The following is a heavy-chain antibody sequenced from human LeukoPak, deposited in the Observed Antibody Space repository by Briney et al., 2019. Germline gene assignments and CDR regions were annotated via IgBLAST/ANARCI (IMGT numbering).Heavy chain of an antibody. Sequence: PGGSLRLSCAASGFTFSSYGMHWVRQAPGKGLEWVAVIWYDGSNKNYADSVKGRFTISRDNSKNTLYLQMNSLRAEDTAVYYCARDQRYRYGDYQTPYYYYGMDVWGQGTTVTVSS. V-gene: IGHV3-33*01. D-gene: IGHD4-17*01. J-gene: IGHJ6*02. CDR2: IWYDGSNK. CDR3: ARDQRYRYGDYQTPYYYYGMDV. CDR1: GFTFSSYG.